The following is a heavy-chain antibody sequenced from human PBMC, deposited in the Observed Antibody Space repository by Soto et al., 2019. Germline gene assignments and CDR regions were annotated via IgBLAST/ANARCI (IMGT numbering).Heavy chain of an antibody. J-gene: IGHJ3*01. CDR3: ARGNLGGFDL. V-gene: IGHV3-74*01. Sequence: EVQLVESEGGLVQRGGSLRLSCAASGFTFDYYWMHWVRQAPGQGLVWVAHIQNDGSRTTYADSVKGRFTISRDNAKNTMYLQMNSRGAEDTAVYYCARGNLGGFDLWGQGTTVTVSS. D-gene: IGHD4-4*01. CDR2: IQNDGSRT. CDR1: GFTFDYYW.